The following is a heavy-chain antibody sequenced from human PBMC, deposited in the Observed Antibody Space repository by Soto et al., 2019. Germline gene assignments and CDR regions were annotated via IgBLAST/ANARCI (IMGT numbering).Heavy chain of an antibody. CDR3: ARVRYYYDSSGYSDFDY. CDR1: GYTFTSYG. V-gene: IGHV1-18*01. D-gene: IGHD3-22*01. CDR2: ISAYNGNT. Sequence: QVQLVQSGAEVKKPGASVKVSCKASGYTFTSYGISWVRQAPGQGLEWMGWISAYNGNTNYAQKLQGRVTMTTDTSPSTAYMERRSLRADDTAVYYCARVRYYYDSSGYSDFDYWGQGTLVTVSS. J-gene: IGHJ4*02.